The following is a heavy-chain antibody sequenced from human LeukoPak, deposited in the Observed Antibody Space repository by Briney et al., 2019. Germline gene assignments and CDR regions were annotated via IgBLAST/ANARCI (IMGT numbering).Heavy chain of an antibody. CDR2: IIPIFGTA. Sequence: ASVKVSCKASGGTFSSYAISWVRQAPGQGLEWMGRIIPIFGTANYAQKFQSRVTITTDESTSTAYMELSSLRSEDTAVYYCAISGVGTTKEVDYWGQGTLVTVSS. CDR1: GGTFSSYA. J-gene: IGHJ4*02. D-gene: IGHD4-17*01. CDR3: AISGVGTTKEVDY. V-gene: IGHV1-69*05.